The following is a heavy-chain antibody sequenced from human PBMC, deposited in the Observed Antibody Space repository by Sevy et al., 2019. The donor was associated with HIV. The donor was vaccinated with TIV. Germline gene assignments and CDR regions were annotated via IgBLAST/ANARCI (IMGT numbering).Heavy chain of an antibody. CDR3: ARGYCSSTSCNYYYYGMDV. J-gene: IGHJ6*02. D-gene: IGHD2-2*01. CDR2: INPNSGGT. Sequence: ASVKVSCKASGYTFTGYYMHWVRQAPGQGLEWMGWINPNSGGTNYAQKFQGRVTMTRDTSISTAYMELSRLRSDDTAVYCCARGYCSSTSCNYYYYGMDVWGQGTTVTVSS. V-gene: IGHV1-2*02. CDR1: GYTFTGYY.